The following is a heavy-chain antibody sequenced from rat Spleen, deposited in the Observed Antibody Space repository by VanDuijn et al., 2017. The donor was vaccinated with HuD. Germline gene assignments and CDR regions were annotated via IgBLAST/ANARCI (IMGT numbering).Heavy chain of an antibody. Sequence: EVQLVESGGGLVQPGRSLKLSCSVSGFTFSDYDMAWVRQAPGKGLEWVASISNTGGTTNYPDSVKGRISISRDNAKSTLYVQLNSLRSEDTATYFCTRGVYYGYNAFAYWGQGTLVTVSS. CDR1: GFTFSDYD. D-gene: IGHD1-9*01. CDR2: ISNTGGTT. J-gene: IGHJ3*01. V-gene: IGHV5S23*01. CDR3: TRGVYYGYNAFAY.